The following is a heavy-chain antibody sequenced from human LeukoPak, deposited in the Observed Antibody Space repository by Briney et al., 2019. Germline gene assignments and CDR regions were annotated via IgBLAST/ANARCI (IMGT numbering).Heavy chain of an antibody. Sequence: SVKVSCKASGGTFSSYAISWVRQAPGQGLEWMGGIIPIFDTANYAQKFLGRVTITADESTSTLYMELTSLTSEGTAVYYCARDGDSADYTNYFDYWGQGTLVTVSS. CDR3: ARDGDSADYTNYFDY. J-gene: IGHJ4*02. V-gene: IGHV1-69*01. CDR2: IIPIFDTA. CDR1: GGTFSSYA. D-gene: IGHD4-17*01.